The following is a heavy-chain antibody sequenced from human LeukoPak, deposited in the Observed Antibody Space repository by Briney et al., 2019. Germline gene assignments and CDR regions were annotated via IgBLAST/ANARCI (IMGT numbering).Heavy chain of an antibody. Sequence: SVKVSXKASGGTFSSYAISWVRQAPGQGLEWMGRIIPIFGTANYAQKFQGRVTITTDESTSTAYMELSSLRSEDTAVYYCARAHYYGSGSSVPFDYWGQGTLVTVSS. J-gene: IGHJ4*02. V-gene: IGHV1-69*05. CDR1: GGTFSSYA. D-gene: IGHD3-10*01. CDR2: IIPIFGTA. CDR3: ARAHYYGSGSSVPFDY.